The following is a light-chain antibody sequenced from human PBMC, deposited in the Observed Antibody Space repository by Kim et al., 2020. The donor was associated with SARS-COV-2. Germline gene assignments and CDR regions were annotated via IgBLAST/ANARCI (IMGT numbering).Light chain of an antibody. Sequence: SSPGERAPLSCRASQSVSNTYLAWFQQRPGQPPKLLIYGASDRATGIPDRFSGTGSGTDFTLTVNGLEPEDFAVYYCQQYSSSPRTFGQGTKLEI. V-gene: IGKV3-20*01. J-gene: IGKJ2*01. CDR1: QSVSNTY. CDR3: QQYSSSPRT. CDR2: GAS.